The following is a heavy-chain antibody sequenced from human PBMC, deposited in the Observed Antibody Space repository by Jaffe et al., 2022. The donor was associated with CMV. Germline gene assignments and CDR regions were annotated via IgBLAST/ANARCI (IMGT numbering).Heavy chain of an antibody. V-gene: IGHV4-4*02. Sequence: QVQLQESGPGLVKPSGTLSLTCAVSGGSISSSNWWSWVRQPPGKGLEWIGEIYHSGSTNYNPSLMSRVTISLDKSKNQFSLKLSSVTAADTAVYFCARVVLFCSSTSCPRYYYYMDLWGKGTTVTVSS. D-gene: IGHD2-2*01. CDR3: ARVVLFCSSTSCPRYYYYMDL. J-gene: IGHJ6*03. CDR1: GGSISSSNW. CDR2: IYHSGST.